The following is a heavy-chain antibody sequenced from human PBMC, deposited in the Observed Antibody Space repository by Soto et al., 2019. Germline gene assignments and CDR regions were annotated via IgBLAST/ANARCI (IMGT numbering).Heavy chain of an antibody. J-gene: IGHJ4*02. D-gene: IGHD2-21*02. V-gene: IGHV4-4*07. CDR3: ARQRTSVVTQAYFDV. Sequence: SETLSLTCTVSGGSISSYYWSWIRQPAGKGLEWIGRIYTSGSTNYNPSLKSRVSMSIDTSKDQFSLKLKSVTAADTALYFCARQRTSVVTQAYFDVWGPGSLVTVSS. CDR2: IYTSGST. CDR1: GGSISSYY.